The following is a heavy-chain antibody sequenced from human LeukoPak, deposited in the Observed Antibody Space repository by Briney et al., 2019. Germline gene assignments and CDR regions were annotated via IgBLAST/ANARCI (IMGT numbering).Heavy chain of an antibody. D-gene: IGHD3-10*01. J-gene: IGHJ3*02. CDR1: GFTFSSYA. CDR3: ARDPEGKWFGELGSAFDI. V-gene: IGHV3-30*04. Sequence: GGSLRLSCAASGFTFSSYAMHWVRQAPGKGLEWVAVISYDGSNKYYADSVKGRFTISRDNSKNTLYLQMNSLRADDTAVYYCARDPEGKWFGELGSAFDIWGQGTRVTVSS. CDR2: ISYDGSNK.